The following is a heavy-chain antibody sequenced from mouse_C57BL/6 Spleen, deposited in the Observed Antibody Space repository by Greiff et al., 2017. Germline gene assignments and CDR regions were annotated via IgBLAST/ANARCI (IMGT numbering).Heavy chain of an antibody. CDR3: VRGGDDYDCAWFAY. D-gene: IGHD2-4*01. V-gene: IGHV10-3*01. J-gene: IGHJ3*01. Sequence: EVQGVESGGGLVQPKGSLKLSCAASGFTFNTYAMHWVRQAPGKGLEWVARIRSKSSNYATYYADSVKDRFTISRDDSQSMLYLQMNNLKTEETAMYYCVRGGDDYDCAWFAYWGQGTLVTVSA. CDR1: GFTFNTYA. CDR2: IRSKSSNYAT.